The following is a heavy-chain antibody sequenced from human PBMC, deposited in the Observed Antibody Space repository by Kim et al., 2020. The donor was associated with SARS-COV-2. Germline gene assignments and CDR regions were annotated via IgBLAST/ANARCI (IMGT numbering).Heavy chain of an antibody. Sequence: GGSLRLSCAASGFTFDDYAMHWVRQAPGKGLEWVSGISWNSGSIGYADSVKGRFTISRDNAKNSLYLQMNSLRAEDTALYYCAKQPVRYYYDSSGYPSYYYYGMDVWGQGTTVTVSS. D-gene: IGHD3-22*01. J-gene: IGHJ6*02. CDR2: ISWNSGSI. CDR1: GFTFDDYA. CDR3: AKQPVRYYYDSSGYPSYYYYGMDV. V-gene: IGHV3-9*01.